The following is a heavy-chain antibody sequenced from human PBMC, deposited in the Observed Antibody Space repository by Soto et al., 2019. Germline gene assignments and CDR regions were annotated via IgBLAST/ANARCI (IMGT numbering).Heavy chain of an antibody. D-gene: IGHD3-22*01. J-gene: IGHJ5*02. CDR1: GFTFSSYA. V-gene: IGHV3-23*01. CDR2: ISGSGGNT. Sequence: GGSLRLSCAASGFTFSSYAMSWVRQAPGKGLEWVSAISGSGGNTYYADSVKGRFTISRDNSKNTLYLQMNSLRAEDTAVYYCANYNYYDASGPSWGQGTLVTVSS. CDR3: ANYNYYDASGPS.